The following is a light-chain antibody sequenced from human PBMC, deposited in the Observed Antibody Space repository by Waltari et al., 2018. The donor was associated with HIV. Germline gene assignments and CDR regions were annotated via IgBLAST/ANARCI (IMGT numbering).Light chain of an antibody. CDR1: SSGVGRYNL. Sequence: QSALTQPASVSGSPAQSITISCTGTSSGVGRYNLVSWYQQHPGKPPKLMIYEVSKRPSGVSNRFSGSKSGNTASLTISGLQAEDEADYYCCSYAGSSTFVVFGGGTKLTVL. J-gene: IGLJ2*01. CDR3: CSYAGSSTFVV. CDR2: EVS. V-gene: IGLV2-23*02.